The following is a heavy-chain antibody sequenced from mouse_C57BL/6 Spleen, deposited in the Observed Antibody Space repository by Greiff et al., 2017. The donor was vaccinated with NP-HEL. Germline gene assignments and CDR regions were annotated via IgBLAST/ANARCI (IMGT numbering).Heavy chain of an antibody. D-gene: IGHD1-1*01. Sequence: EVQLQQSGPELVKPGASVKMSCKASGYTFTDYNMHWVKQSHGKSLEWIGYINPNNGGTSYNQKFKGKATLTVNKSSSTAYMELRSLTSEDSAVYYCARAGPIYYYGSSYYAMDYWGQGTSVTVSS. CDR2: INPNNGGT. CDR3: ARAGPIYYYGSSYYAMDY. V-gene: IGHV1-22*01. J-gene: IGHJ4*01. CDR1: GYTFTDYN.